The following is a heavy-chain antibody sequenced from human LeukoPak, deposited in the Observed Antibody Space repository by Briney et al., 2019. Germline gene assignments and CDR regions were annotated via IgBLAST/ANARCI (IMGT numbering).Heavy chain of an antibody. J-gene: IGHJ2*01. CDR3: TRREARWQFHL. V-gene: IGHV3-20*04. Sequence: GGSLRLSCAASGFSFSTNPMSWVRQAPGKGLEWVSRINWKGGNGIYAGSVKGRFTISRDNAKNSLYLQMSSLRAEDPALYYCTRREARWQFHLWRRGTMPSVS. CDR1: GFSFSTNP. D-gene: IGHD5-24*01. CDR2: INWKGGNG.